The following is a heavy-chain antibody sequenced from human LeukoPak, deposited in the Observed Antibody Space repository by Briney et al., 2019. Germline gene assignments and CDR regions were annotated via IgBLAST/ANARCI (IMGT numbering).Heavy chain of an antibody. D-gene: IGHD6-13*01. V-gene: IGHV4-4*07. CDR3: ARDVVAAVGSFDY. CDR2: MSSSGIS. J-gene: IGHJ4*02. CDR1: GGSISSYY. Sequence: SETLSLTCTVSGGSISSYYWSWIRQPAGKGLEWIGRMSSSGISTYSPSLKSRVAISIDTSRNQFSMNLNSVTAADTAVYYCARDVVAAVGSFDYWGQGILVTVSS.